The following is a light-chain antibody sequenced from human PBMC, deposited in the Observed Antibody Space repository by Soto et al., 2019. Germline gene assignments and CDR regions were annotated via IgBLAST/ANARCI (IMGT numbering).Light chain of an antibody. CDR2: GVT. V-gene: IGLV2-14*01. CDR3: SSSTTAFFYV. Sequence: QSALTQPASVSGSPGQSITISCTGSSSDIGAFNYVAWYQQHPGKAPKLIIHGVTNRPSGVSSRFSGSKSDYTASLTISGLQAEDEADYYCSSSTTAFFYVFRTGTKV. CDR1: SSDIGAFNY. J-gene: IGLJ1*01.